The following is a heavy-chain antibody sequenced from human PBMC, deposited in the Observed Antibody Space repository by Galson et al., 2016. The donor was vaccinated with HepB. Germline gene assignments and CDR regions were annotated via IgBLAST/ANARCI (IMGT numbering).Heavy chain of an antibody. D-gene: IGHD2-15*01. CDR1: GGSISTGLYS. V-gene: IGHV4-30-2*01. J-gene: IGHJ5*02. Sequence: TLSLTCAVSGGSISTGLYSWNWIRRPPGKGLEWIGYIYHSGNAYYNPSLKSRVTISVDRSKNQFSLNLTSVTAADTAVYFCAREAFVVGARVFDLWGQGTLVTVSS. CDR3: AREAFVVGARVFDL. CDR2: IYHSGNA.